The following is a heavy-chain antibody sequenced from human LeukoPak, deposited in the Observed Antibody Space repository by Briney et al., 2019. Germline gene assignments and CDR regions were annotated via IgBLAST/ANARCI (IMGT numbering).Heavy chain of an antibody. V-gene: IGHV3-33*01. Sequence: GGSLRLSCAASGFTFNNYGMHWVRQAPGKGLEWVAVIWYDGSIEYYADSVKGRFTISRDNSKDTLYLQMNSLRAEDTAVYFCARLNSFDLNDWGQGTLVTVSS. CDR2: IWYDGSIE. CDR1: GFTFNNYG. CDR3: ARLNSFDLND. J-gene: IGHJ4*02. D-gene: IGHD3-9*01.